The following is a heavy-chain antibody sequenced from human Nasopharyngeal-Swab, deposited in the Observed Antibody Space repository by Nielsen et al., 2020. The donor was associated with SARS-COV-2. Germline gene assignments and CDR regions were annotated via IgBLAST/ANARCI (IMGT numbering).Heavy chain of an antibody. CDR1: GFTFSSYA. CDR2: ISGSGGST. V-gene: IGHV3-23*01. J-gene: IGHJ3*02. Sequence: GESLKISCAASGFTFSSYAMSWVRQAPGKGPEWVSAISGSGGSTYYADSVKGRFTISRDNSKNTLYLQMNSLRAEDTAVYYCAKGYVLRFLEWLFPSGAFDIWGQGTMVTVSS. D-gene: IGHD3-3*01. CDR3: AKGYVLRFLEWLFPSGAFDI.